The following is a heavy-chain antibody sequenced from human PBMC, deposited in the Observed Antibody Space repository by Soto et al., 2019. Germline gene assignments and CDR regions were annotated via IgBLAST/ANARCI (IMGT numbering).Heavy chain of an antibody. CDR2: IFYSGST. Sequence: QVQLQESGPGLVQPSQTLSLICTVSGGSINSGGYYWNWIRQHPRTGLEWIGSIFYSGSTYYNPSLRSRVTISADTSDNQFSLTLTSVTAADTAVYFCARGYRPSGYSSSWVFDYWGQGTLVDVSS. CDR3: ARGYRPSGYSSSWVFDY. D-gene: IGHD6-13*01. V-gene: IGHV4-31*03. CDR1: GGSINSGGYY. J-gene: IGHJ4*02.